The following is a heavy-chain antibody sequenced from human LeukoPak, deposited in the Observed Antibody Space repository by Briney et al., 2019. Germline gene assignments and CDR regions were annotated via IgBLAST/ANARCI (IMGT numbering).Heavy chain of an antibody. V-gene: IGHV3-11*04. J-gene: IGHJ4*02. CDR2: ISSSGSTI. D-gene: IGHD6-6*01. Sequence: PGGSLGLSXAASGFTFSDYYMSWIRQAPGKGLEWVSYISSSGSTIYYADSVKGRFTISRDNAKNSLYLQMNSLRAEDTAVYYCARKLAARPDDYFDYWGQGTLVTVSS. CDR3: ARKLAARPDDYFDY. CDR1: GFTFSDYY.